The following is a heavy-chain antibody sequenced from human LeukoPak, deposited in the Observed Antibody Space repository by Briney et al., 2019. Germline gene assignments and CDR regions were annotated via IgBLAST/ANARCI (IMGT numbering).Heavy chain of an antibody. D-gene: IGHD5-18*01. CDR3: ARDQGLTAPPPYGLDV. CDR1: GDNFSRYT. J-gene: IGHJ6*02. V-gene: IGHV1-69*01. CDR2: IIPAFGIP. Sequence: SVKVSCKASGDNFSRYTVTWVRLAPGQGLEWMGGIIPAFGIPNYAQKFQGRVTITADEISSTAYMELSSLRSEETAVYYCARDQGLTAPPPYGLDVWGQGTTVIVSS.